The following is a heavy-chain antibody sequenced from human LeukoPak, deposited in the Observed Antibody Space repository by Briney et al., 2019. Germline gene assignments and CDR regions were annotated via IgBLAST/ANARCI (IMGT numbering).Heavy chain of an antibody. CDR2: ISSSSSYI. J-gene: IGHJ4*02. V-gene: IGHV3-21*01. Sequence: GGSLRLSCAASGLTVSSNYMSWVRQAPGKGLEWVSSISSSSSYIYYADSVKGRFTISRDNAKNSLYLQMNSLRAEDTAVYYCAGTGSDYWGQGTLVTVSS. CDR3: AGTGSDY. CDR1: GLTVSSNY. D-gene: IGHD3/OR15-3a*01.